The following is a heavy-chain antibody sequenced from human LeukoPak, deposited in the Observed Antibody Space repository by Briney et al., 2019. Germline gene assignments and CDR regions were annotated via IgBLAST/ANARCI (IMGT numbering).Heavy chain of an antibody. Sequence: SETLSLTCTVSGYSISSGSYYWSWIRQPAGKGLEWIGRIYTSGSTNYNPSLKSRVTISLDTSKNQFSLKLSSVTAADTAVYYCARGRGYYGDYVDYWGQGTLVTVSS. CDR2: IYTSGST. CDR1: GYSISSGSYY. CDR3: ARGRGYYGDYVDY. J-gene: IGHJ4*02. V-gene: IGHV4-61*02. D-gene: IGHD4-17*01.